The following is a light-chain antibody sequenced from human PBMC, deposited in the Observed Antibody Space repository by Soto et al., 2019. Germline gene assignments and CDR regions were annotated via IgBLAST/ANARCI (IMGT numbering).Light chain of an antibody. CDR2: DAS. V-gene: IGKV3-11*01. CDR1: QSVSNS. J-gene: IGKJ2*01. CDR3: QQRANWPRT. Sequence: EIVLTQSPATLSLSPGERATLSCRASQSVSNSLAWYQQKPGQAPRLLIYDASNRATGIPAMFSGSGSGTDFTLTISSLEPEDFAVYYCQQRANWPRTFGQGTKLEIK.